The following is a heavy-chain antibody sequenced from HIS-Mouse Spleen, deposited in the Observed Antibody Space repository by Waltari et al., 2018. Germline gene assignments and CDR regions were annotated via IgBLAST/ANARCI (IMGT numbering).Heavy chain of an antibody. Sequence: EVQLVETGGGLIQPGGSLRLSCAASGFPGSRNYMSWVRQGPGKGLEWVSVIYSGGSTYYADSVKGRFTISRDNSKNTLYLQMNSLRAEDTAVYYCARDHGDSSSWYWYFDLWGRGTLVTVSS. CDR1: GFPGSRNY. D-gene: IGHD6-13*01. CDR3: ARDHGDSSSWYWYFDL. J-gene: IGHJ2*01. CDR2: IYSGGST. V-gene: IGHV3-53*02.